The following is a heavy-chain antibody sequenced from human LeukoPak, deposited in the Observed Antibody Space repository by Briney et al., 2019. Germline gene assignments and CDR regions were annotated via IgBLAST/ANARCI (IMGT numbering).Heavy chain of an antibody. CDR3: AKEYTPSSPLGEFAS. CDR2: IRHDERNE. CDR1: GFNLNSYA. J-gene: IGHJ4*02. V-gene: IGHV3-30*02. D-gene: IGHD6-6*01. Sequence: GGSLRLSCVVSGFNLNSYAMHWVRQPPGKGLEWVALIRHDERNEYYTDSVQGRFTISRDTSKRTLYLQMDSLRLEDTAVYYCAKEYTPSSPLGEFASWGLGTLVTVSS.